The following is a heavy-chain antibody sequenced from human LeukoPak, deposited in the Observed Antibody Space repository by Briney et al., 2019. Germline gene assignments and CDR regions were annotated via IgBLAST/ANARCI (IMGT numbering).Heavy chain of an antibody. Sequence: GRSLRLSCAASGFTFDDYAMHWVRQAPGKGLEWVSGISWNSGSIGYADSVKGRFTISRDNAKNSLYLQMNSLRAEDTALYYCAKDMGGGGVKNYYYYGMDVWGQGTTVTVSS. D-gene: IGHD2-21*01. J-gene: IGHJ6*02. CDR3: AKDMGGGGVKNYYYYGMDV. CDR1: GFTFDDYA. V-gene: IGHV3-9*01. CDR2: ISWNSGSI.